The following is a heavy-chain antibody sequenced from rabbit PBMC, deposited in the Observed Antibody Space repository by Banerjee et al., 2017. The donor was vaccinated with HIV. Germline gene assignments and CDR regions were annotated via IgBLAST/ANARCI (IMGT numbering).Heavy chain of an antibody. CDR2: IATGSGNT. Sequence: QAQLEESGGDLVKPEGSLTLTCTASGFTLSGYWMSWVRQAPGKGLVWIGCIATGSGNTYYASWAKGRFTISKSSSTTVTLQMTSLTAADTATYFCARDLAGVIGWNFNLWGPGTLVTVS. D-gene: IGHD4-1*01. J-gene: IGHJ4*01. V-gene: IGHV1S45*01. CDR3: ARDLAGVIGWNFNL. CDR1: GFTLSGYW.